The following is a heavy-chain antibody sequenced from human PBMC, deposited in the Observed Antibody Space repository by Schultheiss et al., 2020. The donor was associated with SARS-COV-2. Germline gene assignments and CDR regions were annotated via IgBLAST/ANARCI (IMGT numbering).Heavy chain of an antibody. CDR2: IYYSGST. J-gene: IGHJ3*02. D-gene: IGHD1-1*01. CDR3: AREGTSGVFQPDAFDI. CDR1: GGSISSGGYY. Sequence: SETLSLTCTVSGGSISSGGYYWSWIRQHPGKGLEWIGYIYYSGSTYYNPSLKSRVTISVDTSKNQFSLKLSSVTAADTAVYYCAREGTSGVFQPDAFDIWGQGTMVTVSS. V-gene: IGHV4-31*03.